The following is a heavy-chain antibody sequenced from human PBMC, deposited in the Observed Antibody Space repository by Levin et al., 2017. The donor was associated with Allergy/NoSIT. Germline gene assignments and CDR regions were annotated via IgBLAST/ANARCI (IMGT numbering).Heavy chain of an antibody. D-gene: IGHD2-21*02. CDR2: IVPTDDST. V-gene: IGHV1-69*06. Sequence: PPASVKVSCKTSGVTFKNFGISWVRQAPGQGLEWMGGIVPTDDSTDYAQNFQGRVTFSADKSTNTVYMELSSLRSGDTAVYYCARDWAAYCGADCYKYGDAFDVWGQGTMVTVSS. CDR1: GVTFKNFG. CDR3: ARDWAAYCGADCYKYGDAFDV. J-gene: IGHJ3*01.